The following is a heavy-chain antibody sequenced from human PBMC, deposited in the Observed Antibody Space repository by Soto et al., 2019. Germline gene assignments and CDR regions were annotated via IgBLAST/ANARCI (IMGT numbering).Heavy chain of an antibody. CDR2: FDPEDGET. J-gene: IGHJ4*02. V-gene: IGHV1-24*01. D-gene: IGHD3-3*01. CDR1: GGTFCSYS. CDR3: ATAPGVWSGYHAY. Sequence: ASAKVSCKASGGTFCSYSISWVRQAPGQGLEWMGGFDPEDGETIYAQKFQGRVTMTEDTSTDTAYMELSSLRSEDTAVYYCATAPGVWSGYHAYWGQGTLVTVSS.